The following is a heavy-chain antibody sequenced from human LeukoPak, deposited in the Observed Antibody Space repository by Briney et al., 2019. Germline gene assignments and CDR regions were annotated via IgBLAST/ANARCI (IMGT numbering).Heavy chain of an antibody. J-gene: IGHJ5*02. Sequence: GGSLRLSCAASGFTFSTYSMSWLRQAPGKGLEWISYITSSSSTIYYADSVKGRFTISRDNAKNSLYLQMNSLRHEDTAVYYCARRVSTGNVYSWFDPLGQGTLVTVSS. V-gene: IGHV3-48*02. CDR2: ITSSSSTI. CDR3: ARRVSTGNVYSWFDP. D-gene: IGHD3-9*01. CDR1: GFTFSTYS.